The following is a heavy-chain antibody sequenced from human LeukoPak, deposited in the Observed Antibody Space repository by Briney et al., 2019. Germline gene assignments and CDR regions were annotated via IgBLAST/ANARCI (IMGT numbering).Heavy chain of an antibody. CDR3: AKDLRYYYDSSGAFDY. J-gene: IGHJ4*02. CDR2: ISGSGGST. V-gene: IGHV3-23*01. D-gene: IGHD3-22*01. Sequence: PGGSLRLSCAASGFTFSSYVMSWVRQAPGKGLDWVSAISGSGGSTYYADSVKGRFTISRDNSKNTLYLQMNSLRAEDTAVYYCAKDLRYYYDSSGAFDYWGQGTLVTVSS. CDR1: GFTFSSYV.